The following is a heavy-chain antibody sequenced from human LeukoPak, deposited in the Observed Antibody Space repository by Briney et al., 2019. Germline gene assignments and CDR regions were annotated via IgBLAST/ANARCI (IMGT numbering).Heavy chain of an antibody. J-gene: IGHJ3*01. D-gene: IGHD1/OR15-1a*01. CDR1: GYSFTSYW. Sequence: GESLKISCKGSGYSFTSYWIGWVRQMPGKGLEWMGIIYPGDSDTRYSPSFQGQVTISVDKSITTANLQWSSLKGSDTAMYFCARHQGPDNWNNRTAFDVWGQGTMVTVSS. CDR3: ARHQGPDNWNNRTAFDV. V-gene: IGHV5-51*01. CDR2: IYPGDSDT.